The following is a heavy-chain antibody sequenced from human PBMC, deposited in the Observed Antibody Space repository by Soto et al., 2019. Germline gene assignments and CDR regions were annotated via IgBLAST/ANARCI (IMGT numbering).Heavy chain of an antibody. D-gene: IGHD6-19*01. CDR1: GFTFSSYG. V-gene: IGHV3-30*18. CDR3: SKEGGPGIAVAAFDY. J-gene: IGHJ4*02. Sequence: QVQLVESGGGVVQPGRSLRLSCAASGFTFSSYGMHWVRQAPGNGLEWVAVISYDGSNKYYADSVKSRFTISRDNSKNTLYLQMNSPRAEDTAVYYCSKEGGPGIAVAAFDYWGQGTLVTVSS. CDR2: ISYDGSNK.